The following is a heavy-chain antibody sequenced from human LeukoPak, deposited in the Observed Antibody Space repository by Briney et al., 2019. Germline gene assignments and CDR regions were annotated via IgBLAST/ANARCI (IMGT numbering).Heavy chain of an antibody. V-gene: IGHV3-30*02. CDR1: GFTFSSYG. CDR2: IQYDGSNK. CDR3: AKEVLKEFSPTYYFDY. Sequence: PGGSLRLSCAASGFTFSSYGMHWVGQAPGKGLEWVAFIQYDGSNKYYADSVKGRFTISRDNSKNTLYLQMNSLRAEDTAVYYCAKEVLKEFSPTYYFDYWGQGTLVTVS. D-gene: IGHD3-16*02. J-gene: IGHJ4*02.